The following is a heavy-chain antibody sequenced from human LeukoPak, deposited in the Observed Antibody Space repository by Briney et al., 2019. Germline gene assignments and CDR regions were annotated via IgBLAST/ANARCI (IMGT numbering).Heavy chain of an antibody. CDR3: ARGVTHESYYYMDV. Sequence: GASVKVSCKASGYTFTGYYMHWVRQAPGQGLEWMGWINPNSGGTNYAQKFQGRVTMTRDTSISTAYMELSRLRSDDTAVYYCARGVTHESYYYMDVWGKGTTVTVSS. V-gene: IGHV1-2*02. CDR2: INPNSGGT. D-gene: IGHD5-18*01. CDR1: GYTFTGYY. J-gene: IGHJ6*03.